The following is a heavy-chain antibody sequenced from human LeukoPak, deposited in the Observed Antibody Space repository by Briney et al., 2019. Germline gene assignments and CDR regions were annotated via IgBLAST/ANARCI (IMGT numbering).Heavy chain of an antibody. CDR3: ARGHCSSTSCYTNMDV. Sequence: GGSLRLSCAASGFTFSSYSMNWVRRAPGKGLEWVSYISSSSSTIYYADSVKGRFTISRDNAKNSLYLQMNSLRAEDTAVYYCARGHCSSTSCYTNMDVWGKGTTVTVSS. D-gene: IGHD2-2*02. CDR2: ISSSSSTI. CDR1: GFTFSSYS. V-gene: IGHV3-48*04. J-gene: IGHJ6*03.